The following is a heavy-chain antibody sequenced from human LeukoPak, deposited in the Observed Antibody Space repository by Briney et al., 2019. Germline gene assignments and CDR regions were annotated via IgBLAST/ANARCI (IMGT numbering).Heavy chain of an antibody. J-gene: IGHJ3*02. CDR2: FDPEDGET. CDR1: GYTFTGYY. Sequence: ASVKVSCKASGYTFTGYYMHWVRQAPGKGLEWMGGFDPEDGETIYAQKFQGRVTMTEDTSTDTAYMELSSLRSEDTAVYYCATDRRYYDYVWGRRGAFDIWGQGTMVTVSS. D-gene: IGHD3-16*01. CDR3: ATDRRYYDYVWGRRGAFDI. V-gene: IGHV1-24*01.